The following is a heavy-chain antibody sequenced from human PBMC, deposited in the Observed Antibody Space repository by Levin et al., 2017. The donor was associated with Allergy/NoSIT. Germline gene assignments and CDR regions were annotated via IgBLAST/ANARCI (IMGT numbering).Heavy chain of an antibody. V-gene: IGHV4-34*01. CDR3: AARRPNSRPPWFDP. J-gene: IGHJ5*02. Sequence: PSETLSLTCAVYGGSFSGYYWSWIRQPPGKGLEWIGEINHSGSTNYNPSLKSRVTISVDTSKNQFSLKLSSVTAADTAVYYCAARRPNSRPPWFDPWGQGTLVTVSS. D-gene: IGHD2/OR15-2a*01. CDR1: GGSFSGYY. CDR2: INHSGST.